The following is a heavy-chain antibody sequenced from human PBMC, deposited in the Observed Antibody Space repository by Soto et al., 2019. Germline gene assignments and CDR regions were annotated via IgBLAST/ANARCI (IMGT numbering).Heavy chain of an antibody. CDR3: GSRGSIGWYRGGFDY. J-gene: IGHJ4*02. D-gene: IGHD6-19*01. V-gene: IGHV3-66*01. CDR1: GFTVSSNY. CDR2: MYSDGTT. Sequence: EVQVVESGGGLVQPGGSLRLSCEASGFTVSSNYMNWVRQAPGKGLEWVSIMYSDGTTYYADSVKGRFTISRDNSKNTPFLQMDSLRADAAAVDYCGSRGSIGWYRGGFDYWGRGALVIVSS.